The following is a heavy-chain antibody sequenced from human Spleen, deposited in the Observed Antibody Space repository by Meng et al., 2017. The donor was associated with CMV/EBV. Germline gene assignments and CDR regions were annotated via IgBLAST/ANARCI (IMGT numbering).Heavy chain of an antibody. J-gene: IGHJ6*02. Sequence: ASVKVSCKASGYTFTSYGISWVRQAPGQGLEWMGWMNPNSGNTGYAQKFQGRVTMTRNTSISTAYMELSSLRSEDTAVYYCARGGDFWSGYSGNYYYYYGMDVWGQGTTVTVSS. CDR3: ARGGDFWSGYSGNYYYYYGMDV. V-gene: IGHV1-8*02. CDR1: GYTFTSYG. D-gene: IGHD3-3*01. CDR2: MNPNSGNT.